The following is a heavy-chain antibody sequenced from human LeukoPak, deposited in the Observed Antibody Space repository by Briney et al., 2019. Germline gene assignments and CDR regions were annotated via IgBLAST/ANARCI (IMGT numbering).Heavy chain of an antibody. CDR1: GFPFSSYW. V-gene: IGHV3-7*01. J-gene: IGHJ4*02. Sequence: PGRSLRLSCVASGFPFSSYWMTWVRQAPGKGLGWVANIKQDGSKKSYVDSVKGRFTISRDNAKNSLYLQMNSLRAEDTAVYYCAKFKGHYGDSEYYFDYWGQGTLVTVSS. CDR3: AKFKGHYGDSEYYFDY. D-gene: IGHD3-10*01. CDR2: IKQDGSKK.